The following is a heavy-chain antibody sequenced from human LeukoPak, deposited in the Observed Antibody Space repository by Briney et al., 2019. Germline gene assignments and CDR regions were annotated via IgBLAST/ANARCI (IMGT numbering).Heavy chain of an antibody. J-gene: IGHJ6*02. CDR3: SLCNTMVRGVIIYYYGMDV. V-gene: IGHV1-69*13. CDR2: IIPIFGTA. Sequence: GASVKVSCKASGGTFSSYAISWVRQAPGQGLEWMGGIIPIFGTANYAQKFQGRVTITADESTSTAYMGLSSLRSEDTAVYYCSLCNTMVRGVIIYYYGMDVWGQGTTVTVSS. D-gene: IGHD3-10*01. CDR1: GGTFSSYA.